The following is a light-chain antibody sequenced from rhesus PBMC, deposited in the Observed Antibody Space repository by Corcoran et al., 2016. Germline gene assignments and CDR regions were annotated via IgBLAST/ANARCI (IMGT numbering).Light chain of an antibody. J-gene: IGKJ4*01. CDR3: MQALRSPLT. CDR1: QSLLDSEDGHTY. Sequence: DIVMTQTPLSLPVTPGEPASISCRSSQSLLDSEDGHTYLDWYLQKPGQSPQLLFYEVSKRDFGVPDKFSGRGSGTDFTMKISRVEAEDVGVYYCMQALRSPLTFGGGTKVEIK. V-gene: IGKV2-104*02. CDR2: EVS.